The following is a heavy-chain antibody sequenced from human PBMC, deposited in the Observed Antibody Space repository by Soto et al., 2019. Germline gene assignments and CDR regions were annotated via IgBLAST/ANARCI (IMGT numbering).Heavy chain of an antibody. CDR1: GFTFSSYD. D-gene: IGHD3-22*01. V-gene: IGHV3-13*01. Sequence: HPGGSLRLSCAASGFTFSSYDMHWVRQATGKGLEWVSAIGTAGDTYYPGSVKGRFTISRENAKNSLYLQMNSLRAGDTAVYYCARGDYYDSSGYGYDAFDIWGQGTMVTVSS. CDR2: IGTAGDT. CDR3: ARGDYYDSSGYGYDAFDI. J-gene: IGHJ3*02.